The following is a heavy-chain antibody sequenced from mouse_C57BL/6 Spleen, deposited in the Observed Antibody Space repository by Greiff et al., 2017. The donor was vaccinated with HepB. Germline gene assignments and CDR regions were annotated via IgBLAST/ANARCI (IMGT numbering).Heavy chain of an antibody. CDR1: GFTFSSYA. D-gene: IGHD2-1*01. CDR2: ISSGGDYI. J-gene: IGHJ1*03. V-gene: IGHV5-9-1*02. CDR3: TRRNYGNYGWYFDV. Sequence: EVKLMESGEGLVKPGGSLKLSCAASGFTFSSYAMSWVRQTPEKRLEWVAYISSGGDYIYYADTVKGRFTISRDNARNTLYLQMSSVKSEDTAMYYCTRRNYGNYGWYFDVWGTGTTVTVSS.